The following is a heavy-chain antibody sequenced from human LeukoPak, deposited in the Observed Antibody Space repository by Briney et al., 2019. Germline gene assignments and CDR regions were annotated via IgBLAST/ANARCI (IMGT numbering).Heavy chain of an antibody. CDR1: GFTFSSYS. CDR3: ASSGSYRFDY. CDR2: ITASGTAM. D-gene: IGHD1-26*01. J-gene: IGHJ4*02. V-gene: IGHV3-48*02. Sequence: GGSLRLSCAASGFTFSSYSMNWVRQAPGKGLEWVSHITASGTAMFYADSVKGRFTISRDNAKNSLYLQMNSLRDEYTAVYYCASSGSYRFDYWGQGTLVTVSS.